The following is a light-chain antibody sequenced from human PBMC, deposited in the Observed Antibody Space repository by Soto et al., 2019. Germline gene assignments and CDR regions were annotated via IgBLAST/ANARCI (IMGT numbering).Light chain of an antibody. CDR2: GAS. V-gene: IGKV3-20*01. CDR1: QSVSSSY. Sequence: EIVLTQSPGTLSLSPGERATLSCRAGQSVSSSYLAWYQQKPGQAPRLLIYGASSRATGIPDRFSGSGSGTDFTLTISRLEPEDFAVYYCQQYGISPGGTFGQGTKLEIK. CDR3: QQYGISPGGT. J-gene: IGKJ2*01.